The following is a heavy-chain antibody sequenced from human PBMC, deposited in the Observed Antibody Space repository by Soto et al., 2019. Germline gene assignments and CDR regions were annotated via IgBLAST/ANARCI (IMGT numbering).Heavy chain of an antibody. CDR3: ARDPNYDFWSGYRNKEGTYGMDV. CDR1: GGAFSGFE. CDR2: ISSGASNM. Sequence: GSLRLSWGAAGGAFSGFEVNWVSQAPGKGLEWVSYISSGASNMYYADSVKGRFTISRDNAQSSLYLQMNSLRVEDTAVYYCARDPNYDFWSGYRNKEGTYGMDVWGQGTTVTGSS. D-gene: IGHD3-3*01. J-gene: IGHJ6*02. V-gene: IGHV3-48*03.